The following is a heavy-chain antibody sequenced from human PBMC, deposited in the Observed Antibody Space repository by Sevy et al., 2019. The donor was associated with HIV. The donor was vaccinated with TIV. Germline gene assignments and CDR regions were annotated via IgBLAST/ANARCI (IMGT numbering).Heavy chain of an antibody. CDR3: ARWRAVAGSPHAFDI. Sequence: GGSLRLSCAASGFTFSSYWMHWVRQAPGKGLMWVSRINGDGSSTSYADSVKGRFTISRDNAKKTLYLQMNSLRAEDTAVYYCARWRAVAGSPHAFDIWGQGTMVTVSS. CDR2: INGDGSST. CDR1: GFTFSSYW. V-gene: IGHV3-74*01. J-gene: IGHJ3*02. D-gene: IGHD6-19*01.